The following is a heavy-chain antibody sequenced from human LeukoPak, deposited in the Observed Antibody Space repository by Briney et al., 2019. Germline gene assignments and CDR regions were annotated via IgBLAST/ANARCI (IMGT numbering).Heavy chain of an antibody. CDR1: GGSFSGDY. Sequence: SETLSLTCAVYGGSFSGDYWNWIRQPPGKGLQWIGEINHSGGTNSNPSLKSRVTISVDSSKNQFSLKLSSVTAADTAVYYCARRPRYSSGWYYFDSWGQGTLVTVSS. CDR2: INHSGGT. V-gene: IGHV4-34*01. CDR3: ARRPRYSSGWYYFDS. J-gene: IGHJ4*02. D-gene: IGHD6-19*01.